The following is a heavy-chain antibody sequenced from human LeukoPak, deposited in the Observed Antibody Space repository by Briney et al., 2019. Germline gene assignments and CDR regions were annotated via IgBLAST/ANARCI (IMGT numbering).Heavy chain of an antibody. CDR3: ASSRGIMATITLDY. J-gene: IGHJ4*02. V-gene: IGHV1-69*13. D-gene: IGHD5-24*01. CDR1: GGTFSSYA. CDR2: IIPIFGTA. Sequence: SVKVSCKASGGTFSSYAISWVRQAPGQGLEWMGGIIPIFGTANYAQKFQGRVTITADESTSTAYMELSSLRSEDTAVYYCASSRGIMATITLDYWGQGTLVTVSS.